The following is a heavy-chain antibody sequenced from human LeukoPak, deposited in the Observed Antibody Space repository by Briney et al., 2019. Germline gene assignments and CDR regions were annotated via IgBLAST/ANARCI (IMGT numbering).Heavy chain of an antibody. CDR2: MRSKVYSGAT. V-gene: IGHV3-49*03. CDR1: GFTFGDYA. D-gene: IGHD1-1*01. J-gene: IGHJ4*02. Sequence: GGSLRLSCRTSGFTFGDYAVSCFRQAPGKGLEWVGLMRSKVYSGATQYAASVKGRRTISRDDSKSIAYQQLNNPKTEDAALYYCARPRHEWNGLPFDYWGQGTLVTVSS. CDR3: ARPRHEWNGLPFDY.